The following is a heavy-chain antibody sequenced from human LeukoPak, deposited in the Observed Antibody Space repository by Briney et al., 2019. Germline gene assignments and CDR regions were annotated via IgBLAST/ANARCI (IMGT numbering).Heavy chain of an antibody. CDR3: ARAPANYGDYVR. CDR2: IIPLFGKP. Sequence: SVKVSCKGSGGTFSSHAVSWVRQAPGQGLEWMGGIIPLFGKPNYAQKFQDRITIIADESTSTVYLELSNLRSEDTAVYYCARAPANYGDYVRWGQGTLVTVSS. V-gene: IGHV1-69*13. J-gene: IGHJ4*02. D-gene: IGHD4-17*01. CDR1: GGTFSSHA.